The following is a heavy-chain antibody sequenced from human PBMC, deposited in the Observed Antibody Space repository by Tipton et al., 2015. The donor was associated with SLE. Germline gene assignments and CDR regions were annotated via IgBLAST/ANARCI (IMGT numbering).Heavy chain of an antibody. D-gene: IGHD2-15*01. Sequence: GSLRLSCAASGFTFTAYTMTCIRQAPGKGLEWVSSISSSSASIYYSDSVKGRFTVSRDNTENSLYLQMNSLRAEDTALYYCAKAAVVVAAWYFDLWGRGTLVTVSS. CDR1: GFTFTAYT. CDR3: AKAAVVVAAWYFDL. J-gene: IGHJ2*01. V-gene: IGHV3-21*04. CDR2: ISSSSASI.